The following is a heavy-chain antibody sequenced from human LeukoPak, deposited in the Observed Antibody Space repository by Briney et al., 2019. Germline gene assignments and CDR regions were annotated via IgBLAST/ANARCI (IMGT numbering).Heavy chain of an antibody. J-gene: IGHJ6*02. V-gene: IGHV3-9*01. D-gene: IGHD3-9*01. CDR3: ARELGPGKDILTGPYYYYGMDV. CDR2: ISWNSSSI. Sequence: PGGSLRLSCAASGFTFDDYAMHWVRQAPGKGLEWVSGISWNSSSIGYADSVKGRFTISRDNAKNSLYLQMNSLRAEDTAVYYCARELGPGKDILTGPYYYYGMDVWGQGTTVTVSS. CDR1: GFTFDDYA.